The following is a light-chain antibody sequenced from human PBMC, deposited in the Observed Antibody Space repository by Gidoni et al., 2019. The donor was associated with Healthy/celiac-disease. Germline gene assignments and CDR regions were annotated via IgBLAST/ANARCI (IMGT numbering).Light chain of an antibody. CDR3: QQYGSSTQLT. CDR1: QSVSSSY. V-gene: IGKV3-20*01. Sequence: EIVLTQSPGTLSLSPGERATLSCWASQSVSSSYLAWYQQKPGQAPRLLSYGASSRATGIPDRISGSGSGTDFTLTISRLETEDFAVYYCQQYGSSTQLTFGGGTKVEIK. CDR2: GAS. J-gene: IGKJ4*01.